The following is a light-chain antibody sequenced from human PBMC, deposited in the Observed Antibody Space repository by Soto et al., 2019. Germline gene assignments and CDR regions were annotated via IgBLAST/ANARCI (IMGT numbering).Light chain of an antibody. J-gene: IGLJ2*01. Sequence: QPVLTQPHSASGTPGQRVTLFCSGSRSNIGSNYVYWYQQLPGTAPKLHNYKNDQRPSVVPDRFSGSKSGTSASLAISGLXXEDEXXYYCAAWDDNLSGVIFGGGTKLTVL. CDR3: AAWDDNLSGVI. CDR1: RSNIGSNY. CDR2: KND. V-gene: IGLV1-47*01.